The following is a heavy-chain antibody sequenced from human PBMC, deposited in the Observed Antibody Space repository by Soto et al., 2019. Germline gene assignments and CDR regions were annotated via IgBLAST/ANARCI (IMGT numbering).Heavy chain of an antibody. D-gene: IGHD3-16*02. CDR1: GFTFSSYW. CDR2: IKQDGSEK. V-gene: IGHV3-7*01. Sequence: GGSLRLSCAASGFTFSSYWMSWVRQAPGKGLEWVAYIKQDGSEKYYVDSVKGRFTISRDNAKNSLYLQMNSLRAEDTAVYDCAREWGLYDYVWGSYRTLFFDYWGQGTLVTVSS. J-gene: IGHJ4*02. CDR3: AREWGLYDYVWGSYRTLFFDY.